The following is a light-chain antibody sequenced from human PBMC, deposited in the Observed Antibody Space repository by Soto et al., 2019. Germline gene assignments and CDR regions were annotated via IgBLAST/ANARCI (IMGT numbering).Light chain of an antibody. CDR1: QSVSSNY. J-gene: IGKJ1*01. Sequence: EIVLTQSPGTLSLSPGARATLSCRASQSVSSNYLAWYQQKPGQAPRLLIYRASSRATGIPDRFSGSGSGTDFTLTISRLEPEDFAVYYCQQYGTRWTFGQGTKVEFK. CDR2: RAS. CDR3: QQYGTRWT. V-gene: IGKV3-20*01.